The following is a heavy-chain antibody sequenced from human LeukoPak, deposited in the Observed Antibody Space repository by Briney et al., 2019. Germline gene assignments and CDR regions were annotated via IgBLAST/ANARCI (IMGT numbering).Heavy chain of an antibody. Sequence: PGGSLRLSCAASGFTFSSYAMSWVRQAPGKGLEWVSAISGSGGSTYYADSAKGRFTISRDNSKNTLYLQMNSLRAEDTAVYYCASPLAGTSFANYFDYWGQGTLVTVSS. V-gene: IGHV3-23*01. CDR1: GFTFSSYA. D-gene: IGHD2-2*01. CDR3: ASPLAGTSFANYFDY. CDR2: ISGSGGST. J-gene: IGHJ4*02.